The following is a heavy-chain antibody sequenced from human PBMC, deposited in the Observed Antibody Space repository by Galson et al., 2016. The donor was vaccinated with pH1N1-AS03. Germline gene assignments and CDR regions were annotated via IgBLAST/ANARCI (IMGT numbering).Heavy chain of an antibody. CDR3: ARDPRGPCSSATCATTYYFGMDV. V-gene: IGHV1-2*04. J-gene: IGHJ6*02. CDR2: INPNNGVT. D-gene: IGHD1-26*01. Sequence: SVKVSCKASGYILTGIYVHWVRQAPGQGLEWMGWINPNNGVTNYAQKFQAWVTMTGDTSISTAYMELYGLKSDDTAVYYCARDPRGPCSSATCATTYYFGMDVWGQGTTVIVSS. CDR1: GYILTGIY.